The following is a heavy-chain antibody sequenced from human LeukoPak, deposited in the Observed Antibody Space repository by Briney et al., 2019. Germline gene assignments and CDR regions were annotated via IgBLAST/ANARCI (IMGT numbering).Heavy chain of an antibody. J-gene: IGHJ6*03. CDR2: IKQDGSEK. CDR1: RFTFSSYS. Sequence: GGSLRLSCAASRFTFSSYSMNWVRQAPGKGLEWVANIKQDGSEKYYVDSVKGRFTISRDNAKNSLYLQVNSLTAEDTAVYYCARAIHVTSLYYYYMDVWGKGTTVTVSS. V-gene: IGHV3-7*01. D-gene: IGHD2-21*02. CDR3: ARAIHVTSLYYYYMDV.